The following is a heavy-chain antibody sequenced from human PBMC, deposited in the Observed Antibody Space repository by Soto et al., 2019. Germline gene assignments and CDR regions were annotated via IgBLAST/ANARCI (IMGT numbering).Heavy chain of an antibody. CDR1: GYSFTSYW. V-gene: IGHV5-10-1*01. D-gene: IGHD6-13*01. Sequence: GASLKISCKGSGYSFTSYWISWVRQMPVKGLEWMGRIDPSDSYTNYSPSFQGHVTISADKSISTAYLQWSSLKASDTAMYYCARNVYSSSWYAGYYYYYGMDVWGQGTTVTVS. J-gene: IGHJ6*02. CDR2: IDPSDSYT. CDR3: ARNVYSSSWYAGYYYYYGMDV.